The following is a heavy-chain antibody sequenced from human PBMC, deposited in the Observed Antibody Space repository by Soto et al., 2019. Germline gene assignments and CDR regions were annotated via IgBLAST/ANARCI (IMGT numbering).Heavy chain of an antibody. CDR3: AKDLKTTVARAYDS. CDR2: ISGTGATT. D-gene: IGHD4-17*01. Sequence: EVQLLESGGGLVQPGGSLRLSCAASGFTFSSYAMTWVRQAPGKGPEWVSVISGTGATTYYADSVKGRFTISRDNSKNTLYLQMNNLTVEDTAVYYCAKDLKTTVARAYDSWGQGTLVTVSS. J-gene: IGHJ4*02. CDR1: GFTFSSYA. V-gene: IGHV3-23*01.